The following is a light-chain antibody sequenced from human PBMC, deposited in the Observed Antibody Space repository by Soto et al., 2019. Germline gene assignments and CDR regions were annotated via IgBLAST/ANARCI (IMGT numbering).Light chain of an antibody. J-gene: IGKJ4*01. V-gene: IGKV3-15*01. Sequence: EVFISQCPANQSKNPGEIVNLSCRASQSVSSNVAWYQRIPGQAPRLLTYGASARATGIPAKFSGSGSGTEFTLTISSLQFEDFAVYSCQQYNNGTYLTLVGRTKVDI. CDR1: QSVSSN. CDR2: GAS. CDR3: QQYNNGTYLT.